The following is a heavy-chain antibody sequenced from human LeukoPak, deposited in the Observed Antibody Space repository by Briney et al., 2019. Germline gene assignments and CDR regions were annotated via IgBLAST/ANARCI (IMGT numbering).Heavy chain of an antibody. J-gene: IGHJ5*02. CDR2: ISSSSSTI. D-gene: IGHD2-2*01. CDR1: GFTFSSYS. CDR3: AKAPLFQPAATDNWFDP. Sequence: PGGSLRLSCAASGFTFSSYSMNWVRQAPGKGLEWVSYISSSSSTIYYADSVKGRFTISRDNSKNTLYLQMNSLRAEDTAVYYCAKAPLFQPAATDNWFDPWGQGTLVTVSS. V-gene: IGHV3-48*01.